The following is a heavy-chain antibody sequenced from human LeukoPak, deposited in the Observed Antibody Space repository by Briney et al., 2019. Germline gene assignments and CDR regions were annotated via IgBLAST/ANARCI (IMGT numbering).Heavy chain of an antibody. CDR1: GFTFTTYA. V-gene: IGHV1-18*01. J-gene: IGHJ3*02. Sequence: GSSVKVSCKTSGFTFTTYAISWLRQPPRLGLECMGWISAYNGDTKDAQNVQDRDTMTTDTTTSTAYLELRNLRSDDTAVYFCASYRNGAFDIWGQGTTITVSS. D-gene: IGHD1-14*01. CDR3: ASYRNGAFDI. CDR2: ISAYNGDT.